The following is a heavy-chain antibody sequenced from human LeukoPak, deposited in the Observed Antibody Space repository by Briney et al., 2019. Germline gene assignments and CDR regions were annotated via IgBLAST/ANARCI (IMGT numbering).Heavy chain of an antibody. V-gene: IGHV3-11*01. CDR2: ISSSCSAI. CDR3: ARDRYYYDSSGSPDY. Sequence: PGGSLRLSCAASGFTFSDYYMSWIRQAPGKGLEWVSYISSSCSAIYYADSVKGRFTISRDNAKKSLYLQMNSLRAEDTAVYYCARDRYYYDSSGSPDYWGQGTLVTVSS. CDR1: GFTFSDYY. J-gene: IGHJ4*02. D-gene: IGHD3-22*01.